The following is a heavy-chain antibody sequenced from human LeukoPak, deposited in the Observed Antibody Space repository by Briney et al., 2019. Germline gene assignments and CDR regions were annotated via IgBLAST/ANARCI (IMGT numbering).Heavy chain of an antibody. CDR1: GGTFSSYA. CDR2: IIPIFGTA. CDR3: ARDLGGVPAANFGDYDRFDY. J-gene: IGHJ4*02. Sequence: SVKVSCKASGGTFSSYAISWVRQAPGQGLEWMGRIIPIFGTANYAQKFQGRVTITTDESTSTAYMELSSLRSEDTAVYYCARDLGGVPAANFGDYDRFDYWGQGTLVTVSS. D-gene: IGHD2-2*01. V-gene: IGHV1-69*05.